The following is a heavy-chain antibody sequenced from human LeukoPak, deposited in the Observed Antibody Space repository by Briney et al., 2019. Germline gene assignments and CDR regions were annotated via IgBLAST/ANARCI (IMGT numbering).Heavy chain of an antibody. Sequence: QTLSLTCAISGDSVSSNSAAWNWIRQSPSRGLEWLGRTYYRSKWYNDFAVSVKSRITINPDTSKNQFSLQLNSVTPEDTAVYHCARHPSLRYYGSGRGFDPWGQGTLVTVSS. CDR2: TYYRSKWYN. J-gene: IGHJ5*02. V-gene: IGHV6-1*01. D-gene: IGHD3-10*01. CDR3: ARHPSLRYYGSGRGFDP. CDR1: GDSVSSNSAA.